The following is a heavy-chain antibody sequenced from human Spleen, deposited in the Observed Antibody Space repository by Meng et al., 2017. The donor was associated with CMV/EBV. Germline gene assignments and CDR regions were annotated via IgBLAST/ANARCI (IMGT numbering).Heavy chain of an antibody. Sequence: GESLKISCVASGFTFSSHGMHWVRQAPGKGLGWGAVIWFDVSNEYYADSVKGRFTISRDNSKDTLYLQISSLRAEDAAIYYCAKSGGEWLPRSPYFDYWGQGALVTVSS. CDR1: GFTFSSHG. D-gene: IGHD3-3*01. J-gene: IGHJ4*02. V-gene: IGHV3-33*06. CDR2: IWFDVSNE. CDR3: AKSGGEWLPRSPYFDY.